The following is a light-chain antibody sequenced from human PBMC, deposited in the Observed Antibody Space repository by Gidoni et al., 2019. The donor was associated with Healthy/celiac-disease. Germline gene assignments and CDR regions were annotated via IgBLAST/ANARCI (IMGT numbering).Light chain of an antibody. V-gene: IGKV1-27*01. Sequence: DIQMTQSPSSLSASVGDRVTITFRASQGISNYLAWYQQKPGKVPKLLIYAASTFQSGVPSRLSGSGYGTDLNITISSLQPEDVANYYCQKYNRAPLAFGKGTKVEIK. CDR1: QGISNY. CDR3: QKYNRAPLA. CDR2: AAS. J-gene: IGKJ1*01.